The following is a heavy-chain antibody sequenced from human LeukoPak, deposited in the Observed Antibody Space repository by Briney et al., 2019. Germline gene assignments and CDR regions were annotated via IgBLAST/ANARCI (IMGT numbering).Heavy chain of an antibody. CDR2: ISGSGGST. CDR1: GFTFSSYA. D-gene: IGHD2-21*02. CDR3: ASGVVVTAWNWFDP. V-gene: IGHV3-23*01. Sequence: GGSLRLSCAASGFTFSSYAMSWVRQAPGKGLEWVSGISGSGGSTYYADSVKGRFTISRDNSKNTLYLQMNSLRAEDTAVYYCASGVVVTAWNWFDPWGQGTLVTVSS. J-gene: IGHJ5*02.